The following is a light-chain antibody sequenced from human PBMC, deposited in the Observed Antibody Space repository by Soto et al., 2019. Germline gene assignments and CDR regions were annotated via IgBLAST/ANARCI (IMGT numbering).Light chain of an antibody. V-gene: IGKV3-20*01. CDR3: QQYGSSPRT. Sequence: EIVLTQSPGTLSLSPGDRATLSCRASQSVSNTYLAWYQQKPGQAPRLLIYGASGMATGIPDRFSGSGSGTDFILTISRLEPEEFVVYYCQQYGSSPRTFGQGTKVEIK. J-gene: IGKJ1*01. CDR1: QSVSNTY. CDR2: GAS.